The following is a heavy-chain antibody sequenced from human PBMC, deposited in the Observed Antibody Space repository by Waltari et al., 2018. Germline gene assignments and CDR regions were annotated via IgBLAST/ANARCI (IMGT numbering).Heavy chain of an antibody. J-gene: IGHJ1*01. CDR3: GRIAFGDDGGYFQH. CDR1: GGSISTNYN. D-gene: IGHD4-17*01. V-gene: IGHV4-39*01. Sequence: QLQLQESGPGLVKPSETLSLTCTVSGGSISTNYNWGWIRQPPGKGLEWMGNMQYRGSTFYNPSLKSRVTISLDTSKNQFSLRLSSVGAADTAGYFCGRIAFGDDGGYFQHWGQGTLVTVSS. CDR2: MQYRGST.